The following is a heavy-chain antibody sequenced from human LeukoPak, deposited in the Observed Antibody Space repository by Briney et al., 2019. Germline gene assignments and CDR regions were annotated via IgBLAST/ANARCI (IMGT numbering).Heavy chain of an antibody. CDR1: GYTFTSYD. D-gene: IGHD5-12*01. J-gene: IGHJ4*02. V-gene: IGHV1-8*01. Sequence: GASVKVSCKASGYTFTSYDINWMRQATGQGLEWMGWMNPNSGNTGYAQKFQGRVTMTRNTSISTAYMELSSLRSEDTAVYYCFLRGYSGYDIDYWGQGTLVTVSS. CDR3: FLRGYSGYDIDY. CDR2: MNPNSGNT.